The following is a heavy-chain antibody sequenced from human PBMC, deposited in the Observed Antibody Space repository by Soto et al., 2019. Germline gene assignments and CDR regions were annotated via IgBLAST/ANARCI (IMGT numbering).Heavy chain of an antibody. CDR3: SRDRYNRGSFDY. D-gene: IGHD1-1*01. CDR2: INCYNGVT. V-gene: IGHV1-18*01. CDR1: GYTFTDYG. J-gene: IGHJ4*02. Sequence: QVQLVQSGAEVKKPGASVKVSCKASGYTFTDYGITWVRQAPGQGLQWMGWINCYNGVTNNAHSFQGRVSMTTDTSTSTAYLELSSLRSDDTAVYYCSRDRYNRGSFDYWGQGSLVTVSS.